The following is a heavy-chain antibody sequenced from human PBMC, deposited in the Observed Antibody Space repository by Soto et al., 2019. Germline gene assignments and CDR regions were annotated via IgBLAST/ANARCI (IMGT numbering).Heavy chain of an antibody. D-gene: IGHD6-19*01. J-gene: IGHJ4*02. CDR1: GYTFTSYG. Sequence: ASVKVSWKASGYTFTSYGISWVRQAPGQGLEWMGWISAYNGNTNYAQKLQGRVTMTTDTSTSTAYMELRSLRSDDTAVYYCARDHDPGWSTYFDYWGQGTLVTVSS. V-gene: IGHV1-18*01. CDR2: ISAYNGNT. CDR3: ARDHDPGWSTYFDY.